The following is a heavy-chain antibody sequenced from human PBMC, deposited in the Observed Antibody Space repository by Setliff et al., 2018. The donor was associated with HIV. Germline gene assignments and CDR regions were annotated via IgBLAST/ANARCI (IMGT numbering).Heavy chain of an antibody. CDR2: IRSSGDT. Sequence: SETLSLTCTVSGASISSHNYYWGWIRQSPGKGLEWIASIRSSGDTYYNPSLQSRVIISVDTSNNQISLRLTSVTAADTAVYYCTIPASSLAPNWGRGTQVTAPQ. J-gene: IGHJ4*02. CDR1: GASISSHNYY. V-gene: IGHV4-39*01. CDR3: TIPASSLAPN.